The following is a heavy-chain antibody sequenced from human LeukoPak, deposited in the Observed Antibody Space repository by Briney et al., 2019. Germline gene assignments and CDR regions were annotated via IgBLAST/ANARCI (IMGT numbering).Heavy chain of an antibody. V-gene: IGHV4-39*01. Sequence: SETLSLTCTVSGGSISSSSYYWGWIRQPPGKGLEWLGSIYYSGSTYYNPSLKSRVTISVDTSKNQFSLKLSSVTAADTAVYYCARHATYYYGSGSPDYWGQGTLVTVSS. J-gene: IGHJ4*02. D-gene: IGHD3-10*01. CDR2: IYYSGST. CDR3: ARHATYYYGSGSPDY. CDR1: GGSISSSSYY.